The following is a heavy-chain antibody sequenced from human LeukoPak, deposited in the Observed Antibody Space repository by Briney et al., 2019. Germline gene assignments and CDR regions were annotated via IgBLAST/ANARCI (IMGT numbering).Heavy chain of an antibody. D-gene: IGHD3-10*01. CDR1: GGSISSGGYY. V-gene: IGHV4-31*03. CDR2: IYYSGGT. Sequence: PSETLSLTCTVSGGSISSGGYYWSWIRQHPGKGLEYIGHIYYSGGTYYNPSLKSRVAISVDTSKNQFSLKVTSVTVADTAVYYCARGFAYGSGSQLNWFDPWGQGTLVTVSS. CDR3: ARGFAYGSGSQLNWFDP. J-gene: IGHJ5*02.